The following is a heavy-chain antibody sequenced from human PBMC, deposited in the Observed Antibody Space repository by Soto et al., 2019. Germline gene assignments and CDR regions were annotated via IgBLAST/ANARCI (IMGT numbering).Heavy chain of an antibody. CDR2: INAGNGNT. J-gene: IGHJ4*02. CDR3: ARAWVVVTAPDY. CDR1: GYTFTSYA. V-gene: IGHV1-3*05. Sequence: QVQLVQSGAEEKKPGASVQVSCKASGYTFTSYAMHWVRQAPGQRLEWMGWINAGNGNTKYSQKFQGRVPITRDTSASTAYMELSSLRSEDTAVYYCARAWVVVTAPDYWGQGTLVTVSS. D-gene: IGHD2-21*02.